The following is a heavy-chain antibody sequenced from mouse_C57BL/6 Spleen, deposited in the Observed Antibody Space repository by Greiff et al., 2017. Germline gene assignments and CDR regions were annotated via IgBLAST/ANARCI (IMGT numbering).Heavy chain of an antibody. CDR3: TRDSTVVAAFDY. J-gene: IGHJ2*01. Sequence: EVMLVESGEGLVKPGGSLKLSCAASGFTFSSYAMSWVRQTPEKRLEWVAYISSGGDYIYYADTVKGRFTISRDNARNTLYLQMSSLKSEDTAMYDCTRDSTVVAAFDYWGQGTTLTVSS. CDR2: ISSGGDYI. CDR1: GFTFSSYA. V-gene: IGHV5-9-1*02. D-gene: IGHD1-1*01.